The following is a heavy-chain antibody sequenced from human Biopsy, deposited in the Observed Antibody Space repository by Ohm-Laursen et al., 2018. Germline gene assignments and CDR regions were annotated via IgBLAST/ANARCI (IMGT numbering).Heavy chain of an antibody. CDR3: ATKLTGYFHH. V-gene: IGHV1-69*06. Sequence: SSVKVSCKAPGGTFSNYGVNWVRQAPGQGLEWLGGNIPILGTGNYAQKFQDRVTVAADTSTSTTTMELRSLRSDDTAVYYCATKLTGYFHHWGQGTLVIVSS. D-gene: IGHD3-9*01. CDR2: NIPILGTG. CDR1: GGTFSNYG. J-gene: IGHJ1*01.